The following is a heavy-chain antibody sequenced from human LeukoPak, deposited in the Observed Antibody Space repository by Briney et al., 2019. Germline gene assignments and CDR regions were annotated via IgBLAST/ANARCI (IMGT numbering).Heavy chain of an antibody. V-gene: IGHV3-9*01. CDR2: ISWNSGSI. J-gene: IGHJ1*01. D-gene: IGHD6-19*01. CDR3: AKDTRAIAVAGTHFQH. Sequence: PGGSLRLSCAASGFTFDDYAMHWVRQAPGKGLEWVSGISWNSGSIGYADSVKGRFTISRDNAENSLYLQMNSLRAEDTALYYCAKDTRAIAVAGTHFQHWGQGTLVTVSS. CDR1: GFTFDDYA.